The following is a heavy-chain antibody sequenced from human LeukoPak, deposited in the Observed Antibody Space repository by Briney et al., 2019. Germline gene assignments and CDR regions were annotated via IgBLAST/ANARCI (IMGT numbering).Heavy chain of an antibody. CDR3: ARDRAGAQSWVALDP. J-gene: IGHJ5*02. D-gene: IGHD3-10*01. CDR1: GFTVSNDY. V-gene: IGHV3-66*02. Sequence: GGSLRLSCAASGFTVSNDYMTWVRQAPGRGLEWVSLIYGDGTTFYTDSVKGRFTISRDNFKNTLYLQMSSLRPEDTALYYCARDRAGAQSWVALDPWGQGTLVTVSS. CDR2: IYGDGTT.